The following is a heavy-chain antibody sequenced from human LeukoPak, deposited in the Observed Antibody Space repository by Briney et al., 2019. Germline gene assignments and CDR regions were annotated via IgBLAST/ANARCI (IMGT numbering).Heavy chain of an antibody. CDR1: GYTFTSYG. D-gene: IGHD5-12*01. V-gene: IGHV1-18*01. CDR2: ISAYNGNT. J-gene: IGHJ6*04. CDR3: ARVSGYDSHYYYYYGRDV. Sequence: ASVKVSCKASGYTFTSYGISWVRQAPGQGLEWMGWISAYNGNTNYAQKLQGRVTMTTDTSTSTAYMELRSLRSDDTAVYYCARVSGYDSHYYYYYGRDVGGKGTTATVSS.